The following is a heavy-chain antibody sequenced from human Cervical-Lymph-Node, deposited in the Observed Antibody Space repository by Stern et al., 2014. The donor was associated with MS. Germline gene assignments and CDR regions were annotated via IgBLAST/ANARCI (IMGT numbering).Heavy chain of an antibody. D-gene: IGHD3-22*01. CDR3: TKGNPGDYYHSSGYYESIIWYFDL. V-gene: IGHV4-39*01. CDR2: IYYSGTT. J-gene: IGHJ2*01. Sequence: VQLVESDPGLVKPSETLSLTCTVSGGSISSSVYYWGWIRQPPGKGLEWIGRIYYSGTTYYNPSLKGRITISADTSKNQFSLDLSPVTAADTAVYYCTKGNPGDYYHSSGYYESIIWYFDLWGRGTLVTASS. CDR1: GGSISSSVYY.